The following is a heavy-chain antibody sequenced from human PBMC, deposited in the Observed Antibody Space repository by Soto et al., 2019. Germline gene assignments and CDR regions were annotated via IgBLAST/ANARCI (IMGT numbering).Heavy chain of an antibody. V-gene: IGHV3-30*18. CDR1: GFTFSAYG. D-gene: IGHD3-22*01. Sequence: QAQLVESGGGVVQPGESLRLSCEVSGFTFSAYGMHWVRQAPGKGLEWVAAISHDGTNKNYGDSVKGRFTISRDNSKKPLYLQMNRLRPEDTALYYCAKDEYYYSRSGYYIFDSWGQGTLVTVSS. CDR3: AKDEYYYSRSGYYIFDS. J-gene: IGHJ4*02. CDR2: ISHDGTNK.